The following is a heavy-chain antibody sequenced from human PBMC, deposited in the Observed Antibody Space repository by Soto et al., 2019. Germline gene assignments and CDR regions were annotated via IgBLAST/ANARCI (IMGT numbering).Heavy chain of an antibody. CDR2: IQSGGPT. CDR3: ARDHVLCDGGRCYGVPLDV. J-gene: IGHJ6*04. CDR1: GFTVSSKY. Sequence: EVHLVESGGGLVQPGGSLRLSCAASGFTVSSKYMSWVRQAPGKGLEWVSLIQSGGPTYYADSVKGRFTISRDTSENTLHLQMDSLRAEDTAVYYCARDHVLCDGGRCYGVPLDVWGKGITVTVSS. V-gene: IGHV3-66*01. D-gene: IGHD2-15*01.